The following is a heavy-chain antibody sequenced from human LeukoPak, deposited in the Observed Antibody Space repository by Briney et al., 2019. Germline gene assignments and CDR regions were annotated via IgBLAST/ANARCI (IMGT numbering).Heavy chain of an antibody. V-gene: IGHV1-3*01. Sequence: ASVKVSCKASGGTFSSYAISWVRQAPGQRLEWMGWINAGNGNTKYSQKFQGRVTITRDTSASTAYMELSSLRSEDTAVYYCARDLDSSGSYGMDVWGQGTTVTVSS. CDR3: ARDLDSSGSYGMDV. CDR1: GGTFSSYA. CDR2: INAGNGNT. J-gene: IGHJ6*02. D-gene: IGHD3-22*01.